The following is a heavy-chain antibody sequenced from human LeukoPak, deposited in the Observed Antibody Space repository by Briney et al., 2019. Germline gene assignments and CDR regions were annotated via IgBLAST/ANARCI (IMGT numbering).Heavy chain of an antibody. CDR2: ISGSGRTI. J-gene: IGHJ3*02. Sequence: PGGSLRLSCATSGFTFSDYFMSWIRQAPGKGLEWVSYISGSGRTIYYADSVKGRFTISRDNAENSLYLQMSSLRAEDTAVYYCARLWVGELGAFDIWGQGTMVTVSS. CDR1: GFTFSDYF. CDR3: ARLWVGELGAFDI. V-gene: IGHV3-11*01. D-gene: IGHD3-10*01.